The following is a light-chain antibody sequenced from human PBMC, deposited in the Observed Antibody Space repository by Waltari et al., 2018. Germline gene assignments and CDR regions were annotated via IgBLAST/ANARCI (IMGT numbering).Light chain of an antibody. Sequence: QSALTQPASVSGSPGQSITISCTGPSSDVGSHDYVSWYQHHPGKAPQLMIYDVSNRPSGVSNRFSGSKSDNTASLTISGLQAEDEADYYCCSYTSSSTCIFGGGTKLTVL. J-gene: IGLJ2*01. CDR3: CSYTSSSTCI. CDR1: SSDVGSHDY. CDR2: DVS. V-gene: IGLV2-14*03.